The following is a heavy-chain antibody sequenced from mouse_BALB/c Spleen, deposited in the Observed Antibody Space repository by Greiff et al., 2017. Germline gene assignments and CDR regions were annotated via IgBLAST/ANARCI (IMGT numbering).Heavy chain of an antibody. CDR1: GYTFTTYP. CDR2: FHPYNDDT. Sequence: VQLQQSGAELVKPGASVKMSCKASGYTFTTYPIEWVKQNHGKSLEWIGNFHPYNDDTKYNEKFKGKAKLTVEKSSSTVYLELSRLTSDDSAVYYCARRGEGYYAMDYWGQGTSVTVSS. V-gene: IGHV1-47*01. J-gene: IGHJ4*01. CDR3: ARRGEGYYAMDY.